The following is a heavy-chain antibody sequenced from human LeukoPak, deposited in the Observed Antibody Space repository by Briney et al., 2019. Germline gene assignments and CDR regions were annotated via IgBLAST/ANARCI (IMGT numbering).Heavy chain of an antibody. CDR2: VGWNSGNI. CDR1: GFKFDDYA. D-gene: IGHD3-10*01. CDR3: AKGRGSNPDYYAMDV. V-gene: IGHV3-9*01. Sequence: GGSLRLSCAASGFKFDDYAMHWVRQAPGKGLEWVSGVGWNSGNIGYADPVKGRFTISRDNAKNSLYLQVNSLRAEDTALYYCAKGRGSNPDYYAMDVWGRGTTVTVSS. J-gene: IGHJ6*02.